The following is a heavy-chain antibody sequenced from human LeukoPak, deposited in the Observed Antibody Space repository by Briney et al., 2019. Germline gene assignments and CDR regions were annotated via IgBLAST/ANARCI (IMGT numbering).Heavy chain of an antibody. CDR3: AREQIAVAGTLDY. Sequence: GGSLRLSCAASRFTFSSYWMSWVRQAPGKGLEWLANIKQDGSEKYYVDSVKGRFTISRNNAKNSLYLQMNSLRAEDTAVYYCAREQIAVAGTLDYWGQGTLVTVSS. D-gene: IGHD6-19*01. J-gene: IGHJ4*02. V-gene: IGHV3-7*01. CDR1: RFTFSSYW. CDR2: IKQDGSEK.